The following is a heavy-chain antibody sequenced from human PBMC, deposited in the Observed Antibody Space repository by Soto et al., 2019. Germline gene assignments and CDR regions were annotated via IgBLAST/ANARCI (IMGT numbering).Heavy chain of an antibody. V-gene: IGHV1-18*01. D-gene: IGHD6-19*01. CDR1: GYTFTSYG. J-gene: IGHJ3*02. Sequence: QVQLVQSGAEVKKPGASVKVSCKASGYTFTSYGISWVRQAPGQGLEWMGWISAYNGNTNYAQKLQDRVTMTTDTSTSTAYMELRSLRSDDTAVYYCARSALGGIAVAFTQGAFDIWGQGTMVTVSS. CDR2: ISAYNGNT. CDR3: ARSALGGIAVAFTQGAFDI.